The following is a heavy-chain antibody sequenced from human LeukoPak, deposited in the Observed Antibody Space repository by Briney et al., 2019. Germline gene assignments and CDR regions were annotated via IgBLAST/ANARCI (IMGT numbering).Heavy chain of an antibody. D-gene: IGHD2-15*01. CDR2: IYHSGST. CDR3: ARGEDIIRGWFDP. V-gene: IGHV4-30-2*01. J-gene: IGHJ5*02. CDR1: GGSISSGGYS. Sequence: SETLSLTCAVSGGSISSGGYSWSWIRQPPGKGLEWIGYIYHSGSTYCNPSLKSRVTISVDRSKNQFSLKLSSVTAADTAVYYCARGEDIIRGWFDPWGQGTLVTVSS.